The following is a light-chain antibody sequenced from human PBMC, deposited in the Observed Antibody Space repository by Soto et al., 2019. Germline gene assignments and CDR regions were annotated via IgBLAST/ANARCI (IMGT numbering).Light chain of an antibody. J-gene: IGKJ4*01. V-gene: IGKV3-15*01. Sequence: EIVMTQSPATLSVSPGERATLSCRASQSVTSNLAWYQQKPGQAPRLLMYGVSTMATGIPARFGGSGSATEFTLTISSLQSEDFAVYYCQQYSQWPLTFGGGTKVEIK. CDR1: QSVTSN. CDR2: GVS. CDR3: QQYSQWPLT.